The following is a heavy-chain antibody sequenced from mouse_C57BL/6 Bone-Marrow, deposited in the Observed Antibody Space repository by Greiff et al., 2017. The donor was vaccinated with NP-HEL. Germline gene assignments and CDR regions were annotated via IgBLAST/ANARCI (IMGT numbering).Heavy chain of an antibody. D-gene: IGHD1-1*01. CDR3: ARDYCCGPLSF. V-gene: IGHV14-2*01. J-gene: IGHJ3*01. CDR1: GFNLTDYY. CDR2: IDPEDGDP. Sequence: VQLQQSGAELVKPGASVQLSCTASGFNLTDYYMHWVKQRTEPGLEWLGRIDPEDGDPTYAPKFQGKATITADTSSNSAYLQLSSLTSEDTAVYYSARDYCCGPLSFWGQGTLVTVSA.